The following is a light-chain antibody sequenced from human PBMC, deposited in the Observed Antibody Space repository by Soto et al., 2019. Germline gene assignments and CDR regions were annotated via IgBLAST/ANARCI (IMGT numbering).Light chain of an antibody. CDR3: QQYNDWPRT. Sequence: EIVMTQSPATLSVSPGERATLSCRASQSVRNNLAWYQQKLGQAPSLLIYGASTRATGIPARFSGSGSGTEFTLTISSLQSEDFAIVYCQQYNDWPRTFGQGTKL. CDR1: QSVRNN. J-gene: IGKJ2*01. V-gene: IGKV3-15*01. CDR2: GAS.